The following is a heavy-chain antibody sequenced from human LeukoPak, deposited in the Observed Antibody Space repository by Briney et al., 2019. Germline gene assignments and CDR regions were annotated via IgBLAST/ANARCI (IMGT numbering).Heavy chain of an antibody. V-gene: IGHV1-8*01. CDR1: GYTFTSYD. D-gene: IGHD5-18*01. CDR3: ARALGSDGYSYGYRDY. Sequence: ASVKVSCKASGYTFTSYDINWVRQATGQGLEWMGWMNPNSGNTGYAQKFHGRVTMTRNTSISTAYMELSSLRSEDTAVYYCARALGSDGYSYGYRDYWGQGTLVTVSS. J-gene: IGHJ4*02. CDR2: MNPNSGNT.